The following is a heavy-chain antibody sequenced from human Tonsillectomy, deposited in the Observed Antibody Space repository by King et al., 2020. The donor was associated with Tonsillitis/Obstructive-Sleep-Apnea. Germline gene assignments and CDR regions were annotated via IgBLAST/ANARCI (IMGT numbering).Heavy chain of an antibody. J-gene: IGHJ4*02. CDR1: GYTFTEFY. CDR2: INPSSGVT. CDR3: ARDDVVGRYIDS. D-gene: IGHD1-14*01. V-gene: IGHV1-46*01. Sequence: HVQLVESGAEVKTPGASVRVSCRASGYTFTEFYIHWVRQARGQGLDWLGIINPSSGVTTYAQKFQGRVTMTSDTSANTVYLELSSLRSEDTAVYYCARDDVVGRYIDSWGQGTLVTVSS.